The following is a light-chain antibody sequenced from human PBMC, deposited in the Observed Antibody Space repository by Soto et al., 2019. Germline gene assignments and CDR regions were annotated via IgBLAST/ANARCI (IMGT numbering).Light chain of an antibody. J-gene: IGKJ1*01. Sequence: ESVLTQSPGTLSLSPGERATLSCRASQAPSNGFLAWYQPKPGQPPRLVIYTTSGRGAGLPDRFTGSGSGADFTLTISRLEPEDFAVYCCQQYQSSPLTLGPGTKVEVK. CDR1: QAPSNGF. CDR2: TTS. CDR3: QQYQSSPLT. V-gene: IGKV3-20*01.